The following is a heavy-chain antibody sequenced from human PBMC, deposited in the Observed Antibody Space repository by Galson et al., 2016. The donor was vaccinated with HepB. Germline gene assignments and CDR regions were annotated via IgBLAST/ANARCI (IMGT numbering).Heavy chain of an antibody. CDR3: GKHGGFDY. Sequence: LRLSCAASGFSFSNSGMSWVRQAPGRGLEWVSGITRSGDAPHYADFAKGRFTISRDNSKNTLYLYMNSLSAGDTALYYCGKHGGFDYWGQGALVTVSS. CDR1: GFSFSNSG. CDR2: ITRSGDAP. V-gene: IGHV3-23*01. J-gene: IGHJ4*02. D-gene: IGHD3-16*01.